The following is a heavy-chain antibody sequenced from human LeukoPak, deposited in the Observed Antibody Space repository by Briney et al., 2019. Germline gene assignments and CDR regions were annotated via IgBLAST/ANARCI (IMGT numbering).Heavy chain of an antibody. D-gene: IGHD3-9*01. CDR2: IIPIFGTA. CDR3: ARASHYDILTGYSWWFDY. V-gene: IGHV1-69*05. CDR1: GGTFSSYA. J-gene: IGHJ4*02. Sequence: SVKVPCKASGGTFSSYAISWVRQAPGQGLEWMGGIIPIFGTANYAQKFQGRVTITTDESTSTAYMELSSLRSEGTAVYYCARASHYDILTGYSWWFDYWGQGTLVTVSS.